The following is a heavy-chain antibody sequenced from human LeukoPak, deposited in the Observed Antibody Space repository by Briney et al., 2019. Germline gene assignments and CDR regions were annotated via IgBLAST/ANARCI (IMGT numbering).Heavy chain of an antibody. CDR3: AVQLGTLDY. CDR1: GFTFSTYW. V-gene: IGHV3-74*01. J-gene: IGHJ4*02. Sequence: GGSLRLSCAASGFTFSTYWMHWVRQARGKGLVWVSRINRDGSNTNYADSVKGRFTISRDNAKNTLFLQMNSLRAEDTAVYYCAVQLGTLDYWGQGTLVTVSS. CDR2: INRDGSNT. D-gene: IGHD7-27*01.